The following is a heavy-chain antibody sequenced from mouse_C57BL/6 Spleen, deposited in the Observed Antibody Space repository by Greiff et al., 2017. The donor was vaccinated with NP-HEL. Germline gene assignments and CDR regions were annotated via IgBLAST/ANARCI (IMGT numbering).Heavy chain of an antibody. CDR2: IYPGDGDT. J-gene: IGHJ3*01. CDR3: ARSRWLEASY. D-gene: IGHD1-1*02. CDR1: GYAFSSSW. V-gene: IGHV1-82*01. Sequence: VQLQQSGPELVKPGASVKISCKASGYAFSSSWMNWVKQRPGKGLEWIGRIYPGDGDTNYNGKFKGKATLTADKSSSTAYMQLSSLTSEDSAVYFCARSRWLEASYWGQGTLVTVSA.